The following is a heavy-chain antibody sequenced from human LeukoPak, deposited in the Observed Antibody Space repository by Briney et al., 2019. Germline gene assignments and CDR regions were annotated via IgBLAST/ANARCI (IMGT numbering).Heavy chain of an antibody. CDR3: AREGDGYNTDY. J-gene: IGHJ4*02. CDR2: ITANGDRT. D-gene: IGHD5-24*01. V-gene: IGHV3-23*01. Sequence: PGGSLRLSCAASGFPFNSYAMNWVRQAPGKGPEWVSGITANGDRTQYADSVKGRFTISRDNSKNTLYLQMNSLRAEDTAVYYCAREGDGYNTDYWGQGTLVTVSS. CDR1: GFPFNSYA.